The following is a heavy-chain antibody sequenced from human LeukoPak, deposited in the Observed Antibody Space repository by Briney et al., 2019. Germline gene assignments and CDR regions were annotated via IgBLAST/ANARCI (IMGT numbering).Heavy chain of an antibody. D-gene: IGHD5-18*01. CDR1: GYTFTGYY. CDR3: ARGGYSDGPRGDYFDY. J-gene: IGHJ4*02. CDR2: INPNSGGT. V-gene: IGHV1-2*02. Sequence: GASVKVSCKASGYTFTGYYMHWVRQAPGQGLEWMGWINPNSGGTNYAQKFQGRVTMTRDTSISTAYMELSRLRSDETAVYYCARGGYSDGPRGDYFDYWGQGTLVTVSS.